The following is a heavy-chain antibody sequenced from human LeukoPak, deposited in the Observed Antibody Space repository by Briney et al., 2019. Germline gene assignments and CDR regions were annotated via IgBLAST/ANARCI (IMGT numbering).Heavy chain of an antibody. CDR1: GFTFSDYG. J-gene: IGHJ4*02. CDR2: IRYDGSNK. V-gene: IGHV3-30*02. CDR3: AKGSGSYLSPLYYFDY. Sequence: QAGGSLRLSCAASGFTFSDYGMHWVRQAPGKGLEWVAFIRYDGSNKYYADSVKGRFTISRDNSKNTMYLQMNSLRAEDTAVYYCAKGSGSYLSPLYYFDYWGQGTLVTVSS. D-gene: IGHD1-26*01.